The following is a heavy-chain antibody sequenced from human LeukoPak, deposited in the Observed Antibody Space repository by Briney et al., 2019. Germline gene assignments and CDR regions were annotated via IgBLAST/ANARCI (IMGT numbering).Heavy chain of an antibody. Sequence: GGSLRLSCAASGFTFSSYEMNWVRQAPGKGLEWVSYISSSGSTIYYADSVKGRFTISRDNAKNSLYLQMNGLRAEDTAVYYCASGYSSSWYYYYGMDVWGQGTTVTVSS. J-gene: IGHJ6*02. CDR2: ISSSGSTI. V-gene: IGHV3-48*03. CDR1: GFTFSSYE. D-gene: IGHD6-13*01. CDR3: ASGYSSSWYYYYGMDV.